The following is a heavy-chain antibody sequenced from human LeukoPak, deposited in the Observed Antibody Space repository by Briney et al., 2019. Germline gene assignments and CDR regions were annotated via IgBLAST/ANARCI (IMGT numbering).Heavy chain of an antibody. CDR3: ARDEGGYSYTFDY. V-gene: IGHV1-2*02. Sequence: GASVKVSCKASGYTFTSYYMHWVRQAPGQGLEWMGWINPNSGGTNYAQKFQGRVTMTRDTSISTAYMELSRLRSDDTAVYYCARDEGGYSYTFDYWGQGTLVTVSS. J-gene: IGHJ4*02. CDR1: GYTFTSYY. CDR2: INPNSGGT. D-gene: IGHD5-18*01.